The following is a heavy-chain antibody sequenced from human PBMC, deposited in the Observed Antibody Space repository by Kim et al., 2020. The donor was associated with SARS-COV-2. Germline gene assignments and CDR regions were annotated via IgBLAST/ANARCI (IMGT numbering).Heavy chain of an antibody. V-gene: IGHV3-21*01. J-gene: IGHJ4*02. CDR1: GFTFSSYS. CDR3: ARSRSGPFTVTKKRDYFDY. CDR2: ISSSSSYI. D-gene: IGHD4-17*01. Sequence: GGSLRLSCAASGFTFSSYSMNWVRQAPGKGLEWVSSISSSSSYIYYADSVKGRFTISRDNAKNSLYLQMNSLRAEDTAVYYCARSRSGPFTVTKKRDYFDYWGQGTLVTVSS.